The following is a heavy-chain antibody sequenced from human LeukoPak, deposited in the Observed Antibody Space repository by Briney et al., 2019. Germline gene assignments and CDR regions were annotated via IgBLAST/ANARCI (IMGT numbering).Heavy chain of an antibody. V-gene: IGHV2-5*01. J-gene: IGHJ4*02. CDR1: GFSLSTSGVG. D-gene: IGHD3-9*01. Sequence: SGPTLVKPTQTLTLTCTFSGFSLSTSGVGVGWIRQPPGKALEWLALIYWNDDKRYSPSLKSRLTITKDTSKNPVVLTMTNMDPVDTATYSCAHRLGYYDILTGYPTLYFDSWGQGTLVTVSS. CDR2: IYWNDDK. CDR3: AHRLGYYDILTGYPTLYFDS.